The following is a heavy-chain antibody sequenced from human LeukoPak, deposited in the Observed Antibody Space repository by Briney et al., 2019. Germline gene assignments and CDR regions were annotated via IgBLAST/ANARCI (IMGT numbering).Heavy chain of an antibody. CDR2: ISSSSSYI. J-gene: IGHJ4*02. Sequence: GGSLRLSCAASGFTFSSYSMNWVRQAPGKGLEWVSSISSSSSYIYYADSVKGRFTISRDNAKNALYLHMNSLRAEDTAVYYCARVPVGSYSFGYWGQGTLVTVSS. CDR1: GFTFSSYS. CDR3: ARVPVGSYSFGY. V-gene: IGHV3-21*01. D-gene: IGHD1-26*01.